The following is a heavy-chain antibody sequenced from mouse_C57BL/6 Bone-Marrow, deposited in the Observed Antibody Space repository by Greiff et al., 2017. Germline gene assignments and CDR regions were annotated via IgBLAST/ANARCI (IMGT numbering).Heavy chain of an antibody. CDR1: GYTFTSYW. CDR3: ARGGAMDC. V-gene: IGHV1-72*01. CDR2: IDPNSGGT. Sequence: QVQLQQSGAELVKPGASAKLSCKASGYTFTSYWMHWVKQRPGRGLERIGRIDPNSGGTKYNEKFKSKATLTVDKPSSPAYMQLSSLTSEDSAVYYCARGGAMDCWGQGTSVTVAS. J-gene: IGHJ4*01.